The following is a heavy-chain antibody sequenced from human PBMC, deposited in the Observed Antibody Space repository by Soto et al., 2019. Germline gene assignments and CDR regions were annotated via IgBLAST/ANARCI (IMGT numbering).Heavy chain of an antibody. V-gene: IGHV3-11*01. J-gene: IGHJ6*02. CDR1: GFTFSDYY. CDR3: AREPVATPMVTYYYYYGMDV. CDR2: ISTSGSTI. D-gene: IGHD5-18*01. Sequence: QVQLVESGGGLVKPGGSLRLSCAASGFTFSDYYMTWIRQAPGKGLEWVSYISTSGSTIYYADSVKGRFTISRDNAKNSLYLQMNSLRAEDTAVYYCAREPVATPMVTYYYYYGMDVWGQGTTVTVSS.